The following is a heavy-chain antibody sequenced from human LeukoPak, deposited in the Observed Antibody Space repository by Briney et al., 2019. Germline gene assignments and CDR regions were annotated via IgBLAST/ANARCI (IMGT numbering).Heavy chain of an antibody. CDR2: TYYRSKWYN. CDR3: ARGGGAFDI. CDR1: GDSVSSNSAG. V-gene: IGHV6-1*01. Sequence: SQTLSLTCVISGDSVSSNSAGWNWVRQSPSRGLEWLGRTYYRSKWYNDYAVSVKSRITINPDTSKNQFSLQLNSVTPEDTAVYYCARGGGAFDIWGQGTMVTVSS. D-gene: IGHD2-15*01. J-gene: IGHJ3*02.